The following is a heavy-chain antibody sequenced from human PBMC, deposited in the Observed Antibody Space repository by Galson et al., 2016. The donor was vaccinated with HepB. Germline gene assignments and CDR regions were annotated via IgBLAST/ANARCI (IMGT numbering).Heavy chain of an antibody. CDR1: GFTFSSFW. D-gene: IGHD3-10*02. Sequence: SLRLSCAASGFTFSSFWMAWVRQAPGKGLEWVAMIHNAGSDKYYVGSVKGRFTISRDNAQNSLYLRMNSLRAEDTAVYYCANTVRGETVSYWGQGTLVTVSS. V-gene: IGHV3-7*03. J-gene: IGHJ4*02. CDR2: IHNAGSDK. CDR3: ANTVRGETVSY.